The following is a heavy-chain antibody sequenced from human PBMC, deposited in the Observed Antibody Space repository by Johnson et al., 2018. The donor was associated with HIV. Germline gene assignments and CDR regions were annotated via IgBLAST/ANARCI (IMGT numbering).Heavy chain of an antibody. CDR3: TTDPFIAARPDDAFDI. CDR2: IKSKTDGGTT. Sequence: VQLVESGGGLVQPGGSLRLSCAASGFTFSNAWMSWVRQAPGKGLEWVGRIKSKTDGGTTDYAAPVKGRFTISRDDSKNTLYLQMNSLKTEDTAVYYCTTDPFIAARPDDAFDIWGQGTMVTVSS. D-gene: IGHD6-6*01. J-gene: IGHJ3*02. V-gene: IGHV3-15*01. CDR1: GFTFSNAW.